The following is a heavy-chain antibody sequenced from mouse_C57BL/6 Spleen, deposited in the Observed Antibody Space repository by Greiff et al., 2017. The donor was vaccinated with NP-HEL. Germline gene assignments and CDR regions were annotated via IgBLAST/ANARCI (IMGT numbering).Heavy chain of an antibody. V-gene: IGHV1-26*01. CDR2: INPNNGGT. CDR1: GYTFTDYY. D-gene: IGHD2-1*01. J-gene: IGHJ4*01. CDR3: ARYYGNSYAMDY. Sequence: EVQLQQSGPELVKPGASVKISCKASGYTFTDYYMNWVKQSHGKSLEWIGDINPNNGGTSYNQTFKGKATLTVDKSSSTAYMELRSLTSEDSAVYYCARYYGNSYAMDYWGQGTSVTVSS.